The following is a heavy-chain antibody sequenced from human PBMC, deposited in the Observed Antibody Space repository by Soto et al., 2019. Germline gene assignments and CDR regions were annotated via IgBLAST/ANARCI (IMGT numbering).Heavy chain of an antibody. D-gene: IGHD5-18*01. CDR1: GFTFSSYS. V-gene: IGHV3-21*01. Sequence: PGGSLRLSCAASGFTFSSYSMNWARQAPGKGLEWVSSISSSSSYIYYADSVKGRFTISRDNAKNSLYLQMNSLRAEDTAVYYCARAPTAMANYYWGQGTLVTVSS. CDR3: ARAPTAMANYY. CDR2: ISSSSSYI. J-gene: IGHJ4*02.